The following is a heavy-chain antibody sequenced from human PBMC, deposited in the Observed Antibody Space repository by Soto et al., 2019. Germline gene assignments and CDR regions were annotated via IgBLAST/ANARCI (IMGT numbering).Heavy chain of an antibody. CDR1: GFTFSDFY. Sequence: GGPLRLSCAASGFTFSDFYMSWIRQAPGKGLEWVSYISSSGSTIYYADSVKGRFTIPRDNAKNSLYLQMNSLRAEDTAVYYCARVEATREFDPWGQGTLVTVSS. J-gene: IGHJ5*02. CDR3: ARVEATREFDP. CDR2: ISSSGSTI. D-gene: IGHD5-12*01. V-gene: IGHV3-11*01.